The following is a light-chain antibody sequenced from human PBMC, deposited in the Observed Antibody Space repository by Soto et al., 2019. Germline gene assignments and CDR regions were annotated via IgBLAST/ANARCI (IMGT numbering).Light chain of an antibody. Sequence: VMAQSPATLSVSPGERATLSCWASETVATNLAWYQQKPGQAPRLLIYGASSRATGIPDRFSGSGSGTDFTLTISRLEPEDFAVYYCQQYGSSPPITFGQGTRLEIK. J-gene: IGKJ5*01. CDR2: GAS. V-gene: IGKV3-20*01. CDR3: QQYGSSPPIT. CDR1: ETVATN.